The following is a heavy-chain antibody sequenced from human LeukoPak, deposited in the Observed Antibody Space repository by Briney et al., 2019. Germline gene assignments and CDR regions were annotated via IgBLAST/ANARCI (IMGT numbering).Heavy chain of an antibody. CDR1: AYTFSNYG. CDR2: ISAYNGNT. V-gene: IGHV1-18*01. D-gene: IGHD3-10*01. CDR3: ARDLDGSGSYYTDY. Sequence: ASVKVSCKASAYTFSNYGFNWVRQAPGQGLEWMGWISAYNGNTKYAQKLQGRFTMSTDPSTSTAYMKLRSLTSDDTAVYYCARDLDGSGSYYTDYWGQGTLVTVSS. J-gene: IGHJ4*02.